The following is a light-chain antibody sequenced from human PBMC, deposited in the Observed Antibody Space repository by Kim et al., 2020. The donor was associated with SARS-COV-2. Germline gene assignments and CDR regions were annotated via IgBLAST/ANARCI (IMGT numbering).Light chain of an antibody. CDR2: DVS. J-gene: IGLJ1*01. Sequence: QSALTQPASVSGSPGQSITISCTGTGSDVGHYNYVSWYQQHPGKAPKLMIYDVSNWPSGASDRFSGSKSDNTASLTISGLQAEDEADYYCSSYTSNSTYVFGTGTKVTVL. CDR3: SSYTSNSTYV. V-gene: IGLV2-14*03. CDR1: GSDVGHYNY.